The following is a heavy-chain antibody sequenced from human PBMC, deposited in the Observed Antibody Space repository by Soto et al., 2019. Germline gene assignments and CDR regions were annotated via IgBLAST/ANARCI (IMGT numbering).Heavy chain of an antibody. V-gene: IGHV3-21*01. J-gene: IGHJ6*02. CDR1: GFTFSSYS. CDR3: ARDRYSYYDFWSGSLPYYYFGMDV. D-gene: IGHD3-3*01. CDR2: ICSSSSYI. Sequence: PGGSLRLSCAASGFTFSSYSMNWVRQAPGKGLEWVTSICSSSSYIYYADSLKGRFTISRDNAKNSLYLQMNSLRAEDTAVYYCARDRYSYYDFWSGSLPYYYFGMDVWGQGTTVTVSS.